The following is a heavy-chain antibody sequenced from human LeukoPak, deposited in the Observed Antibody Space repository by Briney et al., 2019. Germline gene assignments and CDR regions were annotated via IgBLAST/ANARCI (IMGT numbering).Heavy chain of an antibody. CDR3: AREYCSGGSCYSDY. J-gene: IGHJ4*02. D-gene: IGHD2-15*01. CDR2: ISAYNGNT. Sequence: ASVKVSCKASGYTFTSYGISWVRQAPGQGLEWMGWISAYNGNTNYAQKLQGRVTMTTDTSTSTAYTELRSLRSDDTAVYYCAREYCSGGSCYSDYWGQGTLVTVSS. CDR1: GYTFTSYG. V-gene: IGHV1-18*01.